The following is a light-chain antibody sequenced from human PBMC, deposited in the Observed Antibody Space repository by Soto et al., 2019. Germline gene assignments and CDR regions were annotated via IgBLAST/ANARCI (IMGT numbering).Light chain of an antibody. CDR3: QEYSKWPLFT. Sequence: EIVLTQSPATLSLSPGERATVSCRASQSVSNNLGWYQQKAGQAPRLLIYDASNRATGIPARFSGSGSGTDFTLTISSLQSEDFAVYYCQEYSKWPLFTFGPGTRVDIK. V-gene: IGKV3-11*01. J-gene: IGKJ3*01. CDR2: DAS. CDR1: QSVSNN.